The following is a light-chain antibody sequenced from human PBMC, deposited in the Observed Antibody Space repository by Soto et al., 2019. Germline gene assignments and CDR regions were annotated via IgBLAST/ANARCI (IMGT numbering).Light chain of an antibody. Sequence: EIVLTQSPATLSLSPGDRATISCRASRSLSTYLAWYQHKPGQAPRLLIYDASNRASGIPARFSGSGSGTDFILTISSLEPEDSAFYYWQQRTNWPTFGPGTKLEIK. CDR1: RSLSTY. V-gene: IGKV3-11*01. CDR2: DAS. J-gene: IGKJ2*01. CDR3: QQRTNWPT.